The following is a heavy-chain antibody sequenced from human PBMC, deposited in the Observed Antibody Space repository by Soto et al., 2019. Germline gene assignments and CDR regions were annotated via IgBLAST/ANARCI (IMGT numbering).Heavy chain of an antibody. J-gene: IGHJ5*02. Sequence: QLQLQESGPGLVKPSETLSLSCTVSGGSISSTSDCWGWARQPPGKGLEWIGCIFHGGTSFYSPSLKSRVXFXVXXSKVQFSLKLSSVTAADAAVYYCGRHKAWEAYFDPWGQGPLVTVSS. CDR1: GGSISSTSDC. V-gene: IGHV4-39*01. D-gene: IGHD1-26*01. CDR2: IFHGGTS. CDR3: GRHKAWEAYFDP.